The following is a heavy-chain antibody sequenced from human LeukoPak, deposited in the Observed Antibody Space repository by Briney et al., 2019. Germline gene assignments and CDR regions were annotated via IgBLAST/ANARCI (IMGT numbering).Heavy chain of an antibody. Sequence: PGGSLRLSCAASGFTFSSYGMHWVRQAPGNGLEWVAVIWYDGSNKYYADSVKGRFTISRDNSKNTLYLQMNSLRAEDTAVYYCARGSATRFDYWGLGTLVTVSS. D-gene: IGHD5-12*01. V-gene: IGHV3-33*01. CDR2: IWYDGSNK. CDR3: ARGSATRFDY. J-gene: IGHJ4*02. CDR1: GFTFSSYG.